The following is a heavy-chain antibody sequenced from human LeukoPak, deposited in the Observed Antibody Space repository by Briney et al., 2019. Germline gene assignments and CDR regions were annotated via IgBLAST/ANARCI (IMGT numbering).Heavy chain of an antibody. J-gene: IGHJ6*02. D-gene: IGHD2-21*02. Sequence: GGSLRLSCAASGFTFSSYGMHWVRQAPGKGLEWVAVIWYDGSNKYYADSVKGRFTISRDNSKNTLYLQMNSLRAEDTAVYYCARADCGGDCCPFYYYYGMDVWGQGTTVTVSS. CDR3: ARADCGGDCCPFYYYYGMDV. CDR1: GFTFSSYG. CDR2: IWYDGSNK. V-gene: IGHV3-33*01.